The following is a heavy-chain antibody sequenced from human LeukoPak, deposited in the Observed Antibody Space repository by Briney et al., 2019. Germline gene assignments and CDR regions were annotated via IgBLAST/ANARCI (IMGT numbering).Heavy chain of an antibody. CDR2: IVVGSGNT. CDR1: GFTFTSSA. CDR3: ARLKGYSSGWYPSYYFDY. D-gene: IGHD6-19*01. J-gene: IGHJ4*02. Sequence: PWASVKVSCKASGFTFTSSAVQWVRQARGQRLEWIGWIVVGSGNTNYAQKFQERVTITRDMSTSTAYMELSSLRSEDTAVYYCARLKGYSSGWYPSYYFDYWGQGTLVTVSS. V-gene: IGHV1-58*01.